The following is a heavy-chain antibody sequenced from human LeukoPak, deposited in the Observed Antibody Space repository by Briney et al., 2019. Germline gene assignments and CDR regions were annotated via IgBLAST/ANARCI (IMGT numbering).Heavy chain of an antibody. J-gene: IGHJ4*02. V-gene: IGHV3-11*06. CDR3: ARDRHILTGYYYFDY. D-gene: IGHD3-9*01. CDR1: GFTFSDYY. Sequence: PGGSLRLSCAASGFTFSDYYMSWIRQAPGKGLEWVSYISSSSSYINYADSVKGRFTISRDNAKNSLYLQMNSLRAEDTAVYYCARDRHILTGYYYFDYWGQGTLVTVSS. CDR2: ISSSSSYI.